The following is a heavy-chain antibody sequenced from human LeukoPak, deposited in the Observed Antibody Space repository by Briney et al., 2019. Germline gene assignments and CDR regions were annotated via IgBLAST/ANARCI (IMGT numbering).Heavy chain of an antibody. D-gene: IGHD4-17*01. V-gene: IGHV3-74*01. CDR2: INSVGSST. CDR3: VRDGDYFDY. J-gene: IGHJ4*02. Sequence: GGSLRLSCTASGFIFSTYWMHWVRQAPGKGLVWVSRINSVGSSTNYADSVKGRFTISRDNAKNSLYLQMNSLRVEDTAMYYCVRDGDYFDYWGQGTPVTVSS. CDR1: GFIFSTYW.